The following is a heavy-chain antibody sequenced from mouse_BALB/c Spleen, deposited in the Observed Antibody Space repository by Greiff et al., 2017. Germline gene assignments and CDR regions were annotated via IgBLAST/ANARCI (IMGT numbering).Heavy chain of an antibody. J-gene: IGHJ1*01. D-gene: IGHD1-1*01. Sequence: EVQRVESGPELVKPGASVKISCKASGYSFTGYFMNWVKQSHGKSLEWIGRINPYNGDTFYNQKFKGKATLTVDKSSSTAHMELLSLTSEDSAVYYCGRSHYGSSPNWYFDVWGAGTTVTVSS. CDR1: GYSFTGYF. CDR2: INPYNGDT. CDR3: GRSHYGSSPNWYFDV. V-gene: IGHV1-37*01.